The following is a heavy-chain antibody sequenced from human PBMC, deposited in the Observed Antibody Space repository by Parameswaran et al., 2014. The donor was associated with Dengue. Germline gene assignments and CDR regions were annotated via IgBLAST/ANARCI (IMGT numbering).Heavy chain of an antibody. CDR2: IYYSGST. D-gene: IGHD3-22*01. V-gene: IGHV4-39*01. Sequence: WIRQPPGKGLEWIGSIYYSGSTYYNPSLKSRVTISVDTSKNQFSLKLSSVTAADTAVYYCARLPYDSSGYYNYYFDYWGQGTLVTVSS. J-gene: IGHJ4*02. CDR3: ARLPYDSSGYYNYYFDY.